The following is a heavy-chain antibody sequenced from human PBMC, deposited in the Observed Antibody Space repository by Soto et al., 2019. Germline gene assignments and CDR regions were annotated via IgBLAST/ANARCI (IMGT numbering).Heavy chain of an antibody. CDR3: ASTPAQYGDYALFDY. V-gene: IGHV3-7*01. D-gene: IGHD4-17*01. Sequence: EVQLVESGGGLVQPGGSLRLSCAASGFTFSSCWMSWVRQAPGKGLEWVANIKQDGSEKYYVDSVKGRFTISRDNAKNSLYLQMNSLRAEDTAVYYCASTPAQYGDYALFDYWGQGTLVTVSS. CDR1: GFTFSSCW. CDR2: IKQDGSEK. J-gene: IGHJ4*02.